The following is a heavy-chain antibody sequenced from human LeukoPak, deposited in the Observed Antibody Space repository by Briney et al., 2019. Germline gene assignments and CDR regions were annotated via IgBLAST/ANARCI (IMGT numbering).Heavy chain of an antibody. Sequence: GSLRLSCAASGFTFSSYGMHWVRPAPGKGLEWVAVISYDGSNKYYADSVKGRFTISRDNSKNTLYLQMNSLRAEDTAVYYCARDIEGATFASSLLTSSIDYWGQGTLVTVSS. J-gene: IGHJ4*02. V-gene: IGHV3-30*03. CDR2: ISYDGSNK. D-gene: IGHD1-26*01. CDR3: ARDIEGATFASSLLTSSIDY. CDR1: GFTFSSYG.